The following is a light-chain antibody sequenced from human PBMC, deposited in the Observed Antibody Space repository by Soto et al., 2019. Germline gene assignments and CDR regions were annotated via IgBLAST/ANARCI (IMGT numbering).Light chain of an antibody. Sequence: EIVMTQSPATLSVSPGERATLSCRASQSISSNLGWYQQRPGQAPRLLIYGASTRATGIPARFSGSGSGTEFTLTINSLQSEDFAVYYCQQYNTWRSITFGQGTRQEIK. CDR2: GAS. CDR3: QQYNTWRSIT. J-gene: IGKJ5*01. CDR1: QSISSN. V-gene: IGKV3-15*01.